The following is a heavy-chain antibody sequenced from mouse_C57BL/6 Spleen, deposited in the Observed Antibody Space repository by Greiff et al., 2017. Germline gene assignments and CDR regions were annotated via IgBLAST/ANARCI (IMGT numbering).Heavy chain of an antibody. CDR3: AREDGNYWYFDV. V-gene: IGHV1-53*01. Sequence: QVQLQQPGTELVKPGASVMLSCKASGYTFTSYWLHWVKQRPGQGLEWIGNINPSNGGTNYNEKFQRKATRTVDKSSSTAYMQLSSLTSEDSAVYYCAREDGNYWYFDVWGTGTTVTVSS. D-gene: IGHD2-1*01. CDR1: GYTFTSYW. J-gene: IGHJ1*03. CDR2: INPSNGGT.